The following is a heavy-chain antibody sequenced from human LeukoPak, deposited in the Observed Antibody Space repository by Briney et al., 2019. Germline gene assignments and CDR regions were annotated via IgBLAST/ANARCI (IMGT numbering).Heavy chain of an antibody. D-gene: IGHD3-22*01. Sequence: GASVKVSCKASVYTFNRYYLHWVRQAPGQGLEWMGIINPSGGSTSYAQKFQGRVTLTRDMSTSTVYMDLSSLRSEDTALYYCARGWPSSGFDYWGQGTLVTVSS. CDR2: INPSGGST. J-gene: IGHJ4*02. V-gene: IGHV1-46*02. CDR1: VYTFNRYY. CDR3: ARGWPSSGFDY.